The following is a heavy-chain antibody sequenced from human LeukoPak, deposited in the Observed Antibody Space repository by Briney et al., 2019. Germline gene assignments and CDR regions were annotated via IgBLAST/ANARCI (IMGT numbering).Heavy chain of an antibody. Sequence: GTSVKVSCKASGFTFTSSAVQWVRQARGQRLEWIGWIVVGSGNTNYAQKFQERVTITRDMSTSTAYMELSSLRSEDSAVYYCARTAVAGYYFDYWGQGTLVTVSS. V-gene: IGHV1-58*01. D-gene: IGHD6-19*01. CDR3: ARTAVAGYYFDY. CDR2: IVVGSGNT. CDR1: GFTFTSSA. J-gene: IGHJ4*02.